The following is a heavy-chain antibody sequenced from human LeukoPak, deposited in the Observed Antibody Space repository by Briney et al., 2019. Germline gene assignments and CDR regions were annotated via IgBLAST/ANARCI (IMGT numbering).Heavy chain of an antibody. CDR1: GYILTDLS. CDR2: FDPEDGET. Sequence: GASVKVSCKVSGYILTDLSMHWVRQAPGKGLEWMGGFDPEDGETIYAQKFQARVTMTEDTSARTVYMELSSLRSEDTAVYYCATPISTPGAFDLWGQGTMVTVSS. D-gene: IGHD2-2*01. V-gene: IGHV1-24*01. J-gene: IGHJ3*01. CDR3: ATPISTPGAFDL.